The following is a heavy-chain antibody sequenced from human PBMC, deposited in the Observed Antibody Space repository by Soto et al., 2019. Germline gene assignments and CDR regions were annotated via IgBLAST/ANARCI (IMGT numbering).Heavy chain of an antibody. Sequence: QVQLVQSGAEVKKPGASVKVSCKASGYTFTSYGISWVRQAPGQGLEWMGWISAYNGNTNYAQKLQGRVTMTTDTSTSIAYMEGRSLGADDTAVYYCARETYYYDSSGYCEGDYYYGMDVWGQGTAVTVSS. J-gene: IGHJ6*02. CDR2: ISAYNGNT. CDR3: ARETYYYDSSGYCEGDYYYGMDV. V-gene: IGHV1-18*01. D-gene: IGHD3-22*01. CDR1: GYTFTSYG.